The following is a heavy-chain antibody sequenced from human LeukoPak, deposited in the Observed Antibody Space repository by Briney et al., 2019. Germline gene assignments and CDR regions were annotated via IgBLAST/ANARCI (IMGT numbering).Heavy chain of an antibody. CDR3: AKSSYYA. Sequence: GGSLRLSCAASGFTFSNFGMHWVRQAPGKGLEWVAVISYDGSNKYYADSVKGRFTISRDNSKNTLYLQMNSLRAEDTAVYYCAKSSYYAWGQGTLVTVSS. D-gene: IGHD1-26*01. CDR1: GFTFSNFG. CDR2: ISYDGSNK. J-gene: IGHJ5*02. V-gene: IGHV3-30*18.